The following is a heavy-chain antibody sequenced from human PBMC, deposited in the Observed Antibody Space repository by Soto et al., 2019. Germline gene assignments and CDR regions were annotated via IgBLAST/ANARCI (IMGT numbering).Heavy chain of an antibody. J-gene: IGHJ4*02. CDR1: GFTFSSYG. CDR3: ARGWGLGYCSSTSCSFIDY. Sequence: GSLRLSCAASGFTFSSYGMHWVRQAPGKGLEWVAVIWYDGSNKYYADSVKGRFTISRDNSKNTLYLQMNSLRAEDTAVYYCARGWGLGYCSSTSCSFIDYWGQGTLVTVSS. V-gene: IGHV3-33*01. D-gene: IGHD2-2*01. CDR2: IWYDGSNK.